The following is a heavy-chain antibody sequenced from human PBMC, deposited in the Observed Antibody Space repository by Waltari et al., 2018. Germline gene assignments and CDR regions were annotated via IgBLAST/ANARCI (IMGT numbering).Heavy chain of an antibody. CDR2: INPSGGST. J-gene: IGHJ4*02. CDR1: GYTFTSYY. Sequence: QVQLVQSGAEVKKPGASVKVSCKASGYTFTSYYMHWGRQAPGQGLEWMGIINPSGGSTSYAQKFQGRVTMTRDTSTSTVYMELSSLRSEDTAVYYCAREGEPYYFDYWGQGTLVTVSS. D-gene: IGHD3-16*01. V-gene: IGHV1-46*01. CDR3: AREGEPYYFDY.